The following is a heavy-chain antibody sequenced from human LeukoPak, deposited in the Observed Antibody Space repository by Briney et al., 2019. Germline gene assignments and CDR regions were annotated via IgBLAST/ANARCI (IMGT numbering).Heavy chain of an antibody. CDR1: GYSFTNYL. CDR3: ARHGLAGGLDCMCFTAFHYDGMDV. V-gene: IGHV5-51*01. Sequence: GESLNIYCKGSGYSFTNYLIGRVRQTPGKGLELMGIIYPGDSDTRYSPSFQGQLTISADKSISAAYLQWSSLQASDSAMYYYARHGLAGGLDCMCFTAFHYDGMDVWGQGTTVTVSS. D-gene: IGHD2-15*01. J-gene: IGHJ6*02. CDR2: IYPGDSDT.